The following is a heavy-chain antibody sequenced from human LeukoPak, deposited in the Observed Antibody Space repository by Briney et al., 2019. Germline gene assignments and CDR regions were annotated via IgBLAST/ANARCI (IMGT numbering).Heavy chain of an antibody. CDR3: ARDGDFGVDCSSGMDV. D-gene: IGHD2-21*02. CDR1: GFPLSDYY. J-gene: IGHJ6*02. V-gene: IGHV3-11*01. CDR2: ISSSGSTI. Sequence: PGGSLRLSCAACGFPLSDYYMSWLRQAPRQGLEWVSYISSSGSTIYYADSVKGRFTISRDNAKNSLYLQMSSLRAEDTAVYYCARDGDFGVDCSSGMDVWGQRTTVTVSS.